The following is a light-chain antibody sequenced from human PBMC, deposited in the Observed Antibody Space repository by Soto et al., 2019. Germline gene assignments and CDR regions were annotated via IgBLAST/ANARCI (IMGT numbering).Light chain of an antibody. V-gene: IGKV1-27*01. CDR3: QKYDSAPYT. Sequence: DIQMTQSPSSLSASAGDRVTIACRASQGISNYLAWYQQKPGKVPKLLIYGAATLQSGVPSRFSGSGSGTYFTLTISILQPEDVATYYCQKYDSAPYTFGPGTKVDIK. J-gene: IGKJ3*01. CDR1: QGISNY. CDR2: GAA.